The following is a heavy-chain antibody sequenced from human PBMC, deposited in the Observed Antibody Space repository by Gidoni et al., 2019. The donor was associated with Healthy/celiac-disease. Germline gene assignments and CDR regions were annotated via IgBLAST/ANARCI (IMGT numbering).Heavy chain of an antibody. V-gene: IGHV3-23*01. CDR1: GFTFSSYA. J-gene: IGHJ5*02. Sequence: EVQLLESGGGLVQPGGSLRLSCAASGFTFSSYAMSWVRQAPGKGLEWVSAISGSGGSTYYADSVKGRFTNSRDNSKNTLYLQMNSLRAEDTAVYYCAKRDIVVVPAASNWFDPWGQGTLVTVSS. CDR2: ISGSGGST. CDR3: AKRDIVVVPAASNWFDP. D-gene: IGHD2-2*01.